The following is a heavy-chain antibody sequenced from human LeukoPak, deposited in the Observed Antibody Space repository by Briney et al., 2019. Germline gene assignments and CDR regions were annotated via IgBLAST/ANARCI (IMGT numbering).Heavy chain of an antibody. J-gene: IGHJ4*02. CDR1: GFTLSSYA. V-gene: IGHV3-23*01. CDR2: MSGSGGST. CDR3: AKDDAWLRFGE. D-gene: IGHD3-10*01. Sequence: PGGSLRLSCAASGFTLSSYAMSWVRQAPGEGLEWVSAMSGSGGSTYYADSVKGRFTISRDNSKNTLYLEVISRTAEDTAVYYCAKDDAWLRFGEWSQGTLVTVSS.